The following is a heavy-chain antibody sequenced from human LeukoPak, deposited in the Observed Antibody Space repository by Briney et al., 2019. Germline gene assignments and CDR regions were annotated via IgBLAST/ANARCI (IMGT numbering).Heavy chain of an antibody. CDR2: ISTDGSKT. V-gene: IGHV3-30*03. D-gene: IGHD3-10*01. J-gene: IGHJ6*02. Sequence: GGSLRLSCAASGFTFATYAMSWVRQAPGKGLEWVALISTDGSKTYYADSLKGRFTISRDNSKNALNLQMNSLITEDTAVYYCATDASGITHHAMDVWGQGTTVTVSS. CDR1: GFTFATYA. CDR3: ATDASGITHHAMDV.